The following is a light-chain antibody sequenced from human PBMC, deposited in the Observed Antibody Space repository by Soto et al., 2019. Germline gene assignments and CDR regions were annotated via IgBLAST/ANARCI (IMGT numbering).Light chain of an antibody. CDR3: CSYAGSYTLRV. V-gene: IGLV2-11*01. CDR1: SSDVGANNY. J-gene: IGLJ2*01. CDR2: DVS. Sequence: QSALTQPRSVSGSPGQSVTISCTGTSSDVGANNYVSWYQQHPGKVPKLMIYDVSKRPSGVPDRFSGSKSGNTASLTISGLQDEDEADYYCCSYAGSYTLRVFGGGTKLTVL.